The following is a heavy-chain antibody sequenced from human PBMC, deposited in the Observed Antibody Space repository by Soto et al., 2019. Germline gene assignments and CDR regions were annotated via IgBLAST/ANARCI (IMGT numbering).Heavy chain of an antibody. CDR1: GFTFSSYG. D-gene: IGHD2-15*01. CDR3: ARPAPDIYYYYGMYV. J-gene: IGHJ6*02. Sequence: QVQLVESGGGGVQPGRALRLSCAASGFTFSSYGMHWVRQAPVKGLECVAVIWYDGSNKDYADSVKGRFTISRDNSKNTLYLQLNSLRAEYTAVYYCARPAPDIYYYYGMYVWGQGPTVTVSS. V-gene: IGHV3-33*01. CDR2: IWYDGSNK.